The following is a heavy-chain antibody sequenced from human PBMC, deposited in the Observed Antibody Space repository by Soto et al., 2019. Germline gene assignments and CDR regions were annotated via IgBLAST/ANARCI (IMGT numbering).Heavy chain of an antibody. CDR3: AREENCSDGVCYSEYFQR. J-gene: IGHJ1*01. V-gene: IGHV1-46*01. D-gene: IGHD2-15*01. CDR2: VNPSGGST. Sequence: QVQLVQSGAEVKKPGASVKVSCKASGYIFTAYSMHWVRQAPGQGLEWMGVVNPSGGSTNYVQRFQGRITMTRDTSTSTVYMDLKFLTSEDTAVYYCAREENCSDGVCYSEYFQRWGQGTLVTVSS. CDR1: GYIFTAYS.